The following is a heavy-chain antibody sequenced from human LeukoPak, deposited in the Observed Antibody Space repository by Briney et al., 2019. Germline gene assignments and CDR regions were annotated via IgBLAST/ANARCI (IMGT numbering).Heavy chain of an antibody. CDR3: ARGEYDYVWGSYPQSDY. V-gene: IGHV3-74*01. D-gene: IGHD3-16*02. J-gene: IGHJ4*02. CDR2: INSDGSRT. CDR1: GFTFSSYW. Sequence: GGSLRVSCAASGFTFSSYWMHWVRHAPGKGLVWVSRINSDGSRTSYADSVKGRFTISRDNAKNTLYLQMSSLRAEDTAVYYCARGEYDYVWGSYPQSDYWGQGTLVTVSS.